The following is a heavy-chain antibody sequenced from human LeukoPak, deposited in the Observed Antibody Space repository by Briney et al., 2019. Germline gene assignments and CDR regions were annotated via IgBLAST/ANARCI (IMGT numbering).Heavy chain of an antibody. CDR3: AREAADSNWFDP. D-gene: IGHD6-13*01. Sequence: PSETLSLTCTVSGGSISSGGYYWSWIRQHPGKGLEWIGYIYYSGSTYYNPSLMSRVTISVDTSKNQFSLKLSSVTAADTAVYYCAREAADSNWFDPWGQGTLVTVSS. V-gene: IGHV4-31*03. CDR2: IYYSGST. CDR1: GGSISSGGYY. J-gene: IGHJ5*02.